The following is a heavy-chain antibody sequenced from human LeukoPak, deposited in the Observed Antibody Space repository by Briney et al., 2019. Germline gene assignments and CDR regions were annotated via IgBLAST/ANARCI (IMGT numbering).Heavy chain of an antibody. Sequence: SETLSLTCTVSGGSISSGDYYWSWIRQPPGKGLEWIGYTYYSGSTYYNPSLKSRATISVDTSKNQFSLKLTPVTAADTAVYYCARPYYYDSRIDPWGQGTLVTVSS. CDR3: ARPYYYDSRIDP. CDR1: GGSISSGDYY. J-gene: IGHJ5*02. CDR2: TYYSGST. V-gene: IGHV4-30-4*01. D-gene: IGHD3-22*01.